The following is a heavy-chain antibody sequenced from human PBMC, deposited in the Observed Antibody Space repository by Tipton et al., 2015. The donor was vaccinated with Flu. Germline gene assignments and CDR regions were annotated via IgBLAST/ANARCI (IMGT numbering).Heavy chain of an antibody. CDR3: ARVWSSFVATASLDY. D-gene: IGHD1-1*01. Sequence: TLSLTCNVSGGSINNDNYWGWIRQPPGKGLEWIGSIRYGGSSYYTPSLKSRVTISLDMSKDQFSLKLASVTAADTAVYYCARVWSSFVATASLDYWGRGTLVTVSS. J-gene: IGHJ4*02. CDR1: GGSINNDNY. V-gene: IGHV4-39*07. CDR2: IRYGGSS.